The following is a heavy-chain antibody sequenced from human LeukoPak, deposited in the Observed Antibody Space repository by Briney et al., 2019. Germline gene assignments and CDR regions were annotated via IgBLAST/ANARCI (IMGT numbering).Heavy chain of an antibody. J-gene: IGHJ4*02. V-gene: IGHV3-48*03. D-gene: IGHD6-19*01. CDR2: ISSSGSTT. Sequence: GGSLRLSCAASGFTFSSYEMYWVRQAPGKGLEWVSYISSSGSTTYYAASVKGRFTISRDNAKNSLYLQMNRLSVEDTAVYYCASQKGRIAVAVDYWGQGTLVTVSS. CDR1: GFTFSSYE. CDR3: ASQKGRIAVAVDY.